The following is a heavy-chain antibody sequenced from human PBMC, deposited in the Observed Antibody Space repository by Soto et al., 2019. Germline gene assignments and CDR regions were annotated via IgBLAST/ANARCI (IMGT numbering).Heavy chain of an antibody. CDR3: ARDRCTANWSKLED. CDR2: VSHRGNT. J-gene: IGHJ4*02. V-gene: IGHV4-31*11. CDR1: GVFIASDAYY. D-gene: IGHD1-1*01. Sequence: TLSLTCGVSGVFIASDAYYWGWIRHHPGKGLEWIGYVSHRGNTYYNPSLKSRLTISLDTSKNQFYLHLTSVTAADTAVYYWARDRCTANWSKLEDWGQGTQVTLAS.